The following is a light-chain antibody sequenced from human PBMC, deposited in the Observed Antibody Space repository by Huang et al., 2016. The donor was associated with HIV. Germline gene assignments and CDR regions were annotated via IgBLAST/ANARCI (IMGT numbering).Light chain of an antibody. CDR1: QPISTF. J-gene: IGKJ4*01. Sequence: DIQMTQSPSSLSASVGDRISITCRASQPISTFLNWYQQQPGKAPKLLIYAASNLQSGVSSRVSGTGSGTHFTLTVTGLQPDDFATYFCQQTSSVPLTFGGGTRVE. V-gene: IGKV1-39*01. CDR2: AAS. CDR3: QQTSSVPLT.